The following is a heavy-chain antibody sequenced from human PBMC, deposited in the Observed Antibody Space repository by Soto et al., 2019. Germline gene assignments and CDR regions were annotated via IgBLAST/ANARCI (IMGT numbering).Heavy chain of an antibody. J-gene: IGHJ6*02. Sequence: EVQLVESGGGLVQPGGSLRLSCAASGLIFSDYPMDWVRQAPGKGLEWVGRIRRKANSYTTEYAASVKGRFTISRDDSKTSLYLQMNSLKSEDTAVYYCAMLGGWSGGSSGMDVWGLGTTVTVS. CDR2: IRRKANSYTT. D-gene: IGHD6-19*01. CDR1: GLIFSDYP. CDR3: AMLGGWSGGSSGMDV. V-gene: IGHV3-72*01.